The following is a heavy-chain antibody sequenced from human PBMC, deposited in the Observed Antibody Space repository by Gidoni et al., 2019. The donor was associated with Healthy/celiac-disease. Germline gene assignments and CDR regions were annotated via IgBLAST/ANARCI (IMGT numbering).Heavy chain of an antibody. V-gene: IGHV4-34*01. CDR3: AGSGYYGSDY. Sequence: QVQLQQLGAGLLKPSETLSLTCAVYGGSFSGYYWSWIRQPPGKGLEWIGEINHSGRTNDNPSLKSRVTISVETSKNQFSLKLSSVTAADTAVYYCAGSGYYGSDYWGQGTLVTVSS. CDR2: INHSGRT. J-gene: IGHJ4*02. D-gene: IGHD3-3*01. CDR1: GGSFSGYY.